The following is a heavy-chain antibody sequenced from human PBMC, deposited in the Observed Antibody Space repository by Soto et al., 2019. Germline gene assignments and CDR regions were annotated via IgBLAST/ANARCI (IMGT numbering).Heavy chain of an antibody. Sequence: SCRGSGYNFNSYWIAWVRQMPGKGLEWMGIIFPSGSDTRYSPSFRGQVTISVDRSISTAYLQWNSLKASDSATYYCARRVGSSWRHFDNWGQGTLVTVSS. CDR1: GYNFNSYW. CDR2: IFPSGSDT. D-gene: IGHD6-13*01. J-gene: IGHJ4*02. CDR3: ARRVGSSWRHFDN. V-gene: IGHV5-51*01.